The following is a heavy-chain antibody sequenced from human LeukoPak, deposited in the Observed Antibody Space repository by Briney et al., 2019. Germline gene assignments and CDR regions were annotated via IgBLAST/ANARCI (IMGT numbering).Heavy chain of an antibody. Sequence: GGSLRLSCAASGFTFSNYWMTWVRQAPGKGLEWVANIKQDGTEKYYVDSVKGRFTISRDNAENSLYLQMNSLRAEDTAVYYCTRDTGCPGGTCYSFYDYWGQGTLVTVSS. CDR1: GFTFSNYW. D-gene: IGHD2-15*01. CDR3: TRDTGCPGGTCYSFYDY. V-gene: IGHV3-7*01. J-gene: IGHJ4*02. CDR2: IKQDGTEK.